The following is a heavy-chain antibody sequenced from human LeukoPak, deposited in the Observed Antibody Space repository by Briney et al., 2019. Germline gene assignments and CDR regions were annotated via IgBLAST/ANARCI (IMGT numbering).Heavy chain of an antibody. Sequence: ASVKVSCKASGYTFTGYYMHWVRQAPGQGLEWMGRINPNTGGTNSAQKFQGRVTMTRDTSISTAYMELSRLRSDDTAVYYCARDLFGGPSSSDYWGQGTLVTVSS. CDR2: INPNTGGT. CDR3: ARDLFGGPSSSDY. CDR1: GYTFTGYY. V-gene: IGHV1-2*06. J-gene: IGHJ4*02. D-gene: IGHD6-19*01.